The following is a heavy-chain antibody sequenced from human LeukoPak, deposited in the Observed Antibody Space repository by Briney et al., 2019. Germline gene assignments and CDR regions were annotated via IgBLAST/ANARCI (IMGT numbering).Heavy chain of an antibody. D-gene: IGHD3-22*01. CDR1: GYTFTGYY. Sequence: ASVKVSCKASGYTFTGYYMHWVRQAPGQGLEWMGRINPNSGGTNYAQKFQGRVTMTRDTSISTAYMELSRLRADDTAVSYWGSRDYYDSSGTCVWGQRTLVTVSS. CDR3: GSRDYYDSSGTCV. J-gene: IGHJ4*02. CDR2: INPNSGGT. V-gene: IGHV1-2*06.